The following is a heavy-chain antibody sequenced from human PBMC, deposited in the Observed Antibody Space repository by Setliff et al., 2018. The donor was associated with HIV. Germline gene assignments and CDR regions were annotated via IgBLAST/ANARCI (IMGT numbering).Heavy chain of an antibody. Sequence: ASVKVSCKTSGGTFSSYAISWVRQAPGQGLEWMGGIIPMFDAPNYAQKFQGRVTITADESTSTAYMELSSLRSEDSAVYFCARPIRAAAGNDAFHVWGQGTRVTVSS. CDR1: GGTFSSYA. J-gene: IGHJ3*01. CDR2: IIPMFDAP. CDR3: ARPIRAAAGNDAFHV. D-gene: IGHD6-13*01. V-gene: IGHV1-69*13.